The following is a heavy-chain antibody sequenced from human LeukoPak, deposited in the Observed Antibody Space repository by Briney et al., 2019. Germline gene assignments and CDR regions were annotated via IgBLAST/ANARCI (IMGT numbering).Heavy chain of an antibody. CDR1: GGSISSYY. Sequence: SETLSLTCTVSGGSISSYYWSWIRQPPGKGLEWIGYIYYSGSTNYNPSLKSRVTRSVDTSKNQFSLKLSSVTAADTAVYYCARVGYYDFWSGSVGYYFYYWGQGTLVTVSS. D-gene: IGHD3-3*01. V-gene: IGHV4-59*01. J-gene: IGHJ4*02. CDR3: ARVGYYDFWSGSVGYYFYY. CDR2: IYYSGST.